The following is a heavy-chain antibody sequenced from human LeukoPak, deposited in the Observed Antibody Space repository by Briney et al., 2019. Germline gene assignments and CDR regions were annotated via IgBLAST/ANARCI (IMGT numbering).Heavy chain of an antibody. Sequence: GASVKVSCKASGYTFTGYYMHWVRQAPGQGLEWMGWINPNSGGTNYAQKFQGWVTMTRDTSISTAYMELSRLRSDDTAVYYCARGMGMAYLTFDYWGQGTLVTVSS. CDR2: INPNSGGT. V-gene: IGHV1-2*04. D-gene: IGHD5-24*01. J-gene: IGHJ4*02. CDR3: ARGMGMAYLTFDY. CDR1: GYTFTGYY.